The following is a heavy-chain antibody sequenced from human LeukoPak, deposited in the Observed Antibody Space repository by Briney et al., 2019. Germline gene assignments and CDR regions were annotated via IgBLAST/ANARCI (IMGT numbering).Heavy chain of an antibody. CDR1: GFTFSSYA. V-gene: IGHV3-23*01. D-gene: IGHD3-3*01. CDR2: ISGSGGST. CDR3: AKDFGHYDFWSGYLYFDY. J-gene: IGHJ4*02. Sequence: GGSLRLSCAASGFTFSSYAMSWVRQAPGKGLEWVSAISGSGGSTYYADSVKGRFTISRDNSKNTLYLQMNSLRAEDTAVYYCAKDFGHYDFWSGYLYFDYWGQGTLVTVSS.